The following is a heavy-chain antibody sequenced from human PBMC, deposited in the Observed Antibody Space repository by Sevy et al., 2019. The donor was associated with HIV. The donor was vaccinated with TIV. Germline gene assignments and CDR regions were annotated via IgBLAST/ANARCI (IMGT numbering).Heavy chain of an antibody. J-gene: IGHJ6*02. CDR1: GFTFSSYW. CDR3: ARRNSGHDNYYYYYGMDV. Sequence: GGSLRLSCVASGFTFSSYWMSWVRQAPGKGLEWVANIKQDGSEKYYVDSVKGGFTISRDNAKNSLYLQMNSLRDEDTAVYYCARRNSGHDNYYYYYGMDVWGQGTTVTVSS. V-gene: IGHV3-7*01. CDR2: IKQDGSEK. D-gene: IGHD5-12*01.